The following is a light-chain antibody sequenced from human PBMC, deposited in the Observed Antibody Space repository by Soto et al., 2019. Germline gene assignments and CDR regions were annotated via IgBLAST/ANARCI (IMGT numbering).Light chain of an antibody. CDR1: QSVSKNF. CDR2: GAS. J-gene: IGKJ4*01. V-gene: IGKV3-20*01. CDR3: QQSGSSPPT. Sequence: EIVLTQSPGTLSLSAGERATLSSRASQSVSKNFLAWYQQKPGQAPRLLINGASSRATGIPDRFSGSESVTDFSLTIDRLEPEDFAVYFCQQSGSSPPTFGGGTKVAIK.